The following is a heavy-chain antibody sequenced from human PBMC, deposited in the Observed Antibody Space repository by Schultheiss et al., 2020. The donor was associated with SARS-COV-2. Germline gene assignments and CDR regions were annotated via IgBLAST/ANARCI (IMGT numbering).Heavy chain of an antibody. V-gene: IGHV4-59*08. J-gene: IGHJ6*02. CDR2: IYYSGST. CDR1: GGSISSYY. D-gene: IGHD1-26*01. CDR3: ARHSGGAYYYYGMDV. Sequence: GSLRLSCAVSGGSISSYYWSWIRQPPGKGLEWIGYIYYSGSTNYNPSLKSRVTISVDTSKNQFSLKLSSVTAADTAVYYCARHSGGAYYYYGMDVWGQGTTVTVSS.